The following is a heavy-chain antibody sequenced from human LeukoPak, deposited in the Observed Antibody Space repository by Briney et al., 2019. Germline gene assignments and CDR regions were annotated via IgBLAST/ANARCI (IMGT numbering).Heavy chain of an antibody. CDR2: IYSGST. J-gene: IGHJ3*02. CDR3: ATSSQLVDAFDI. V-gene: IGHV4-4*07. Sequence: PSETLSLTCTVSGGSISNNYWNWIRQPAGKGLEWIGRIYSGSTNYNPSLKSRLTMSIDTFKNQFSLKLNSVTAADTAVYYCATSSQLVDAFDIWGQGTMVTVSS. D-gene: IGHD6-6*01. CDR1: GGSISNNY.